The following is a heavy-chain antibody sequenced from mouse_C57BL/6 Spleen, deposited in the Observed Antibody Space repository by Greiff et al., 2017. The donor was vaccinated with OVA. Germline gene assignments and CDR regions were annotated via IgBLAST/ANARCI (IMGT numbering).Heavy chain of an antibody. J-gene: IGHJ4*01. V-gene: IGHV1-82*01. CDR3: ARINDYDAVYYAMDY. D-gene: IGHD2-4*01. CDR2: IYPGDGDT. CDR1: GYAFSSSW. Sequence: VQLQQSGPELVKPGASVKISCKASGYAFSSSWMNWVKQRPGKGLEWIGRIYPGDGDTNYNGKFKGKAKLTADKSSSTAYMQLSSLTSEDSAVYFCARINDYDAVYYAMDYWGQGTSVTVSS.